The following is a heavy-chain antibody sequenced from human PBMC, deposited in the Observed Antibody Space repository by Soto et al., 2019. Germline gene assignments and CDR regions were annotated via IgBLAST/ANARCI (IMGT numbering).Heavy chain of an antibody. V-gene: IGHV3-11*01. CDR3: TGDQGPNYMAV. CDR1: GFTFSDSF. J-gene: IGHJ6*03. Sequence: QVQLVESGGGLVKPGGSLRLSCAASGFTFSDSFMSWSRQTPGRGLEWLSYISGRDGNIYYPDSVRGRFTISRYNAKSSVYLQLNSLRAEEAAVYYCTGDQGPNYMAVWGKGTPVTVS. CDR2: ISGRDGNI.